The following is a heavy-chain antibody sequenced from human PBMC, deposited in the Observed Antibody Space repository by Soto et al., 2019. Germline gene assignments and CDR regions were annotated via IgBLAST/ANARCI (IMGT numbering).Heavy chain of an antibody. CDR3: ARDLSSLWFGESYNWFDP. J-gene: IGHJ5*02. Sequence: SETLSLTCTVSGGSISSYYWSWIRQPPGKGLEWIGYIYYSGSTNYNPYLKSRVTISVDTSKNQFSLKLSSVTAADTAVYYCARDLSSLWFGESYNWFDPWGQGTLVTVSS. D-gene: IGHD3-10*01. CDR1: GGSISSYY. V-gene: IGHV4-59*01. CDR2: IYYSGST.